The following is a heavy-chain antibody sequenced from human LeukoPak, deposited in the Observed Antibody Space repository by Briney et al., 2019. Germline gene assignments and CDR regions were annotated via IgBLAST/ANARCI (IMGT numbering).Heavy chain of an antibody. V-gene: IGHV1-69*01. CDR1: GGTFSSYA. CDR2: IILIFGTA. CDR3: ARKSNGYSSSWYRGDWFDP. J-gene: IGHJ5*02. D-gene: IGHD6-13*01. Sequence: SVKVSCKASGGTFSSYAISWVRQAPGQRLEWMGGIILIFGTANYAQKFQGRVTITADESTSTAYMELSSLRSEDTAVYYCARKSNGYSSSWYRGDWFDPWGQGTLVTVSS.